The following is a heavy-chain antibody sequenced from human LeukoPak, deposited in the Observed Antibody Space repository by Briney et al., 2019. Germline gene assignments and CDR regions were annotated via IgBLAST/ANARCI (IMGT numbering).Heavy chain of an antibody. CDR1: GFTFADHA. V-gene: IGHV3-9*01. D-gene: IGHD3-16*01. Sequence: PGGSLRLSCVASGFTFADHAMHWVRRAPGQGLEWVTGINWNNDGIVYAASVKGRFTVSRDNAKSSLYLHMNSLRAEDTAVYYCARDANDYASPPDYWGQGTLVAVSS. CDR2: INWNNDGI. J-gene: IGHJ4*02. CDR3: ARDANDYASPPDY.